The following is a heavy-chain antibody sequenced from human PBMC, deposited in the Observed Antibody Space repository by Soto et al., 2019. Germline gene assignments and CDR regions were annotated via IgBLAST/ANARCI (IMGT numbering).Heavy chain of an antibody. Sequence: PGGSLRLSCAASGFTVSSNYMSWVRQAPGKGLEWVSVIYSGGSTYYADSVKGRFTISRDNSKNTLYLQMNSLRAEDTAVYYCAALLSPFPPRESGYRLLYYYGMDVWGQGTTVTVSS. J-gene: IGHJ6*02. CDR2: IYSGGST. D-gene: IGHD3-10*01. V-gene: IGHV3-66*01. CDR1: GFTVSSNY. CDR3: AALLSPFPPRESGYRLLYYYGMDV.